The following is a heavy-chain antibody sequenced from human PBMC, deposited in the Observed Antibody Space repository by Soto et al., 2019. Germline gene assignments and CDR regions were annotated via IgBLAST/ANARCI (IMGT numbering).Heavy chain of an antibody. D-gene: IGHD1-1*01. J-gene: IGHJ3*02. Sequence: QVQLQQWGAGLLKPSETLSLTCAVYGGFVSSGSYYWSWIRQPPGKGLEWIGEMSPSGGTPFNPSLKSRVTISVDTSKNQFSLKMTSVTAADTALYYCARVERGTATTVVDAFDIWGPGTMVTVSS. CDR3: ARVERGTATTVVDAFDI. CDR1: GGFVSSGSYY. CDR2: MSPSGGT. V-gene: IGHV4-34*01.